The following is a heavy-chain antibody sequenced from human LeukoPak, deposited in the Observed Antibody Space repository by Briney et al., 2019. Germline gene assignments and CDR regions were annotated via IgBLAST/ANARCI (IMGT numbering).Heavy chain of an antibody. CDR3: ARVHRDYDFWSGYSYYYYGMDV. CDR2: MNPNSGNT. J-gene: IGHJ6*02. Sequence: ASVKVSCKASGYTFTSYDINWVRQATGQGLEWMGWMNPNSGNTGYAQKFQGRVTMTRNTSISTAYMELSSLRSEDTAVYYCARVHRDYDFWSGYSYYYYGMDVWGQGTTVAVSS. CDR1: GYTFTSYD. V-gene: IGHV1-8*01. D-gene: IGHD3-3*01.